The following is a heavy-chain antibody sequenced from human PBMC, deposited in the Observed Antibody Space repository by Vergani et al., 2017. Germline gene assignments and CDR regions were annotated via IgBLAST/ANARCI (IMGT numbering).Heavy chain of an antibody. D-gene: IGHD6-19*01. CDR2: IYWDDDK. J-gene: IGHJ6*02. CDR3: AHRGRSCWYEVSERHYYYYGMDV. Sequence: QITLKESGPTLVKPTQTLTLTCTFSGFSLSTSGVGVGWIRQPPGKALEWLALIYWDDDKRYSPSLKSRFTITKDTSKNQVVLTMTNMDPVDTDTYYWAHRGRSCWYEVSERHYYYYGMDVWGQGTTVTVSS. V-gene: IGHV2-5*02. CDR1: GFSLSTSGVG.